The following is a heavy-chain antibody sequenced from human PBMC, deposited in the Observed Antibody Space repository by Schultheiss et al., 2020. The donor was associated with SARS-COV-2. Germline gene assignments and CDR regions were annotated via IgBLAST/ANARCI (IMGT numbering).Heavy chain of an antibody. CDR3: AKVSATAFDY. CDR1: GFSFFTYA. Sequence: GESLKISCAASGFSFFTYAMHWVRQAPGKGLEWVALISYNGGNEYYADSVKGRFTISRDNAKNSLYLQMNSLRAEDTAVYYCAKVSATAFDYWGQGTLVTVSS. V-gene: IGHV3-30*04. CDR2: ISYNGGNE. J-gene: IGHJ4*02. D-gene: IGHD2-21*02.